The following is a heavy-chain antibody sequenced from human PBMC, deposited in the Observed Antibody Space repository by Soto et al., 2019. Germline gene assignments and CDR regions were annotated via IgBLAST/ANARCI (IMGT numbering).Heavy chain of an antibody. CDR2: INHSGST. D-gene: IGHD3-9*01. Sequence: SETLSLTCAVYGGSFSGYYWSWIRQPPGKGLEWIGEINHSGSTNYNPSLKSRVTISVDTSKNQFSLKLSSVTAADTAVYYCAMTGYYPYYFDYWGQGTLVTVSS. V-gene: IGHV4-34*01. J-gene: IGHJ4*02. CDR3: AMTGYYPYYFDY. CDR1: GGSFSGYY.